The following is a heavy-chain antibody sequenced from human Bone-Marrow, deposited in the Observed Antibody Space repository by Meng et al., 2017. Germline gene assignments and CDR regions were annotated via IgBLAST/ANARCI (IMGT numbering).Heavy chain of an antibody. CDR1: GFTFSSYW. CDR2: IKQDGRET. Sequence: GESLKISCAASGFTFSSYWMSWVRQAPGKGLEGVANIKQDGRETYYVDSVKGRFTISRDNAKNSLYLQMNSLRAEDTSVYYCARVKGSGWYRTFDYWGQGTLVTVSS. J-gene: IGHJ4*02. CDR3: ARVKGSGWYRTFDY. D-gene: IGHD6-19*01. V-gene: IGHV3-7*01.